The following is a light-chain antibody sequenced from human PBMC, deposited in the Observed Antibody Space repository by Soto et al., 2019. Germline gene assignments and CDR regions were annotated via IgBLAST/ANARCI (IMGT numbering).Light chain of an antibody. CDR2: RAS. CDR1: QSINMW. V-gene: IGKV1-5*03. Sequence: DIQMTQSPSTLSASEGDRVTITCRASQSINMWLAWYQQKPGKAPKLLIYRASSLESGVPSRFSGSGSGTEFTLTISSLQSEDFATYFCLQDDDYPFTFGQGTKVDI. CDR3: LQDDDYPFT. J-gene: IGKJ3*01.